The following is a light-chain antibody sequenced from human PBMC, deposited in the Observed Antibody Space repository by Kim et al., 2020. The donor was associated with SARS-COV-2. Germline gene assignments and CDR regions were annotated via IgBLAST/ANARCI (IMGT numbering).Light chain of an antibody. V-gene: IGLV3-19*01. CDR2: GKN. CDR3: NSRESSTNHWM. CDR1: SLRSYY. J-gene: IGLJ3*02. Sequence: ALGHTVRITCQGDSLRSYYASWYQQKPGQAPVLVFSGKNNRPSGTPDRFSGSYSGNTASLTITAAQAEDEADYYCNSRESSTNHWMFGGGTQLTVL.